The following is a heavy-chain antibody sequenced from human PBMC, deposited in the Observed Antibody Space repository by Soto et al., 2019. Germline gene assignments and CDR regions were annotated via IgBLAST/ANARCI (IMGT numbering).Heavy chain of an antibody. CDR1: GGSFSGYY. V-gene: IGHV4-59*01. CDR3: ARQIVVGRGNWFDP. D-gene: IGHD3-22*01. CDR2: ITYTGRT. J-gene: IGHJ5*02. Sequence: QVQLKESGPGSVKPSETLSLSCTVSGGSFSGYYWSWIRRPPGRGLEWLGYITYTGRTTYNPSLQSRVTISLDRSKSQFSLRMTSVTAADTAVYFCARQIVVGRGNWFDPWGQGALVIVSS.